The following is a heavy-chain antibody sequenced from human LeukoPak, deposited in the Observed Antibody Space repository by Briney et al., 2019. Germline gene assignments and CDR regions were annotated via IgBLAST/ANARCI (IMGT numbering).Heavy chain of an antibody. CDR3: ARVRFCTNGNCYSDF. CDR2: IKPDGSEN. J-gene: IGHJ4*02. V-gene: IGHV3-7*01. Sequence: HPGGSLRLSCATSGLIFSNYWMSWVRPAPGKGLEWVANIKPDGSENYYVDSVKGRFAISRDNAKNSLFLQMNSLSLEDTAVYYCARVRFCTNGNCYSDFWGQGTLVTVSS. CDR1: GLIFSNYW. D-gene: IGHD2-8*01.